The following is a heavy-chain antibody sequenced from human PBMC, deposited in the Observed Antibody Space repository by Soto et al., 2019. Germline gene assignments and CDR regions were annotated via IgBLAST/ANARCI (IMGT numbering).Heavy chain of an antibody. CDR1: GFMFSSAW. Sequence: EVQVVESGGDLVEPGGSLRLSCVTSGFMFSSAWMSWVRQAPGKGLEWVARIKSTKDGGARDYAAPVNGRFSISRDDSKSTVYLQMNSLRVEDTALYYCVEGWNDFWGQGTRVNVSS. D-gene: IGHD1-1*01. J-gene: IGHJ4*02. CDR3: VEGWNDF. V-gene: IGHV3-15*01. CDR2: IKSTKDGGAR.